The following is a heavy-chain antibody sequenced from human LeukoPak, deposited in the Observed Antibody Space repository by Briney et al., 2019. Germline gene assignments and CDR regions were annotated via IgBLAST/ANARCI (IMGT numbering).Heavy chain of an antibody. J-gene: IGHJ3*02. Sequence: GESLKISCKVSGYSFTTYWIAWVRQTPGKGLEWMGIIYPGDSDTRYSPSFQGQVTISADKSISTAYVQWSSLMASDTAMYYCARLRVSTAYYDAFDIWGQGTVVTVSS. V-gene: IGHV5-51*01. D-gene: IGHD3-9*01. CDR2: IYPGDSDT. CDR1: GYSFTTYW. CDR3: ARLRVSTAYYDAFDI.